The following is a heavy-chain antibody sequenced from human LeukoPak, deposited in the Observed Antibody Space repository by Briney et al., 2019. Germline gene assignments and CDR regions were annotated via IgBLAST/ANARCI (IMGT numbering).Heavy chain of an antibody. CDR1: GGSISSSSYY. Sequence: PSETLSLTCTLSGGSISSSSYYWGWIRQPPGKGLEWIGSIYYSGSTYYNPSLKSRVTISVDTSKNQFSLKLSSVTAADTAVYYCARQNYDGAFDIWGQGTMVTVSS. V-gene: IGHV4-39*01. J-gene: IGHJ3*02. CDR2: IYYSGST. D-gene: IGHD4-23*01. CDR3: ARQNYDGAFDI.